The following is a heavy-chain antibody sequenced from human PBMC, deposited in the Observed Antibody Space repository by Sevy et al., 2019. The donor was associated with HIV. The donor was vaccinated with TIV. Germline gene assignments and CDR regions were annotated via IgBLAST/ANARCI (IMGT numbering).Heavy chain of an antibody. D-gene: IGHD2-21*01. CDR1: GFTFSSYS. Sequence: GESLKISCTASGFTFSSYSMHWVRQAPGKGLEWVAVISYDGSNKYYADSMKGRFTISRDDSKSTLYLQMNSLRIDDTSVYYCARDIAEGGMDVWGQGTTVTVSS. CDR2: ISYDGSNK. V-gene: IGHV3-30*04. CDR3: ARDIAEGGMDV. J-gene: IGHJ6*02.